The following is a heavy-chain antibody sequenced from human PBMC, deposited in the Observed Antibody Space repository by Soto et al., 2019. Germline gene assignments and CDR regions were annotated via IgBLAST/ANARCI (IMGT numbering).Heavy chain of an antibody. J-gene: IGHJ3*02. CDR1: DGSISGHY. CDR3: AREKDLILGGYALDT. V-gene: IGHV4-59*11. D-gene: IGHD2-8*02. CDR2: LLYQGIT. Sequence: QAQLQQSGPGLVKPSETLSLTCNVTDGSISGHYWTWIRLSPGRELEWIGNLLYQGITNYNPSLEGRVSISLDTARKELSLLLTSVTAADTAVYYCAREKDLILGGYALDTRGQGTIVTVSS.